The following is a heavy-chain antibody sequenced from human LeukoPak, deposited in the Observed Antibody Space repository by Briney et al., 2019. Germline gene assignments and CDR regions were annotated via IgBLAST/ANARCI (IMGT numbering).Heavy chain of an antibody. CDR1: GGTFSSYA. V-gene: IGHV1-69*04. J-gene: IGHJ4*02. CDR3: ARPGYSGYDRYDY. Sequence: ASVKVSCKASGGTFSSYAISWVRQAPGQGLEWMGRIIPILGIANYAQKFQGRATITADKSTSTAYMELSSLRSEDTAVYYCARPGYSGYDRYDYWGQGTLVTVSS. CDR2: IIPILGIA. D-gene: IGHD5-12*01.